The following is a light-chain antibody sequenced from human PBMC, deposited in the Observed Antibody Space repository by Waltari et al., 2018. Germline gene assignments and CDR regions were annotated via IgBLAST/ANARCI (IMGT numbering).Light chain of an antibody. V-gene: IGLV3-21*02. CDR3: QVWDHGSDGGV. Sequence: SYVLTQPPSVSVAPGQTAKITCGGSDIAFKNVHWYQQKPGQAPALVVYDDTNRPSGSPERFSGSNSRTTATLTISRVEAEDEADYYCQVWDHGSDGGVFGGGTVLIV. J-gene: IGLJ3*02. CDR2: DDT. CDR1: DIAFKN.